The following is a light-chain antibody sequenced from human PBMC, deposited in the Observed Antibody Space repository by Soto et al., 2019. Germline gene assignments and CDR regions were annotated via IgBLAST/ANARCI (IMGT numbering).Light chain of an antibody. V-gene: IGKV3-20*01. Sequence: EIVLTQSPGTLSLSPGERATLSCRASQSITSSNLAWYQQKPGQAPRLLIYGASSRATGIPDRFSGSGSGTDFTLTISRLEPEDFAVYYCHYGYTLWTFGQGTKVEIK. CDR3: HYGYTLWT. CDR2: GAS. CDR1: QSITSSN. J-gene: IGKJ1*01.